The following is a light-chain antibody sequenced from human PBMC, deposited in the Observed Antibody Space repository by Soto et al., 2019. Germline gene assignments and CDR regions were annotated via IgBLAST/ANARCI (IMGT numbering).Light chain of an antibody. Sequence: IQMTQSPSTLSASVGDRVTITCRASQSINSWLAWYQQKPGKVPKLLIFKASTLQSGVPSRFSGSESGTEFTLTITSLQPDDFATYYCQQYNNFPWTFGQGTKVEIK. CDR2: KAS. J-gene: IGKJ1*01. CDR3: QQYNNFPWT. CDR1: QSINSW. V-gene: IGKV1-5*03.